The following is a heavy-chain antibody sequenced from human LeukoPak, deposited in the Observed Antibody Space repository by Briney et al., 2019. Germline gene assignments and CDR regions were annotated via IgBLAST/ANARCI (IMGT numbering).Heavy chain of an antibody. V-gene: IGHV3-30*02. CDR1: GVSLRFSG. CDR2: MRRGGNLE. CDR3: ATDWTWGIDY. D-gene: IGHD3/OR15-3a*01. Sequence: GGSLKLSCAVSGVSLRFSGMHWVRQAPGKGLEWVAFMRRGGNLETYTDSVKGRFTISIDESQNALFLEMKSLRPDDTAIDYCATDWTWGIDYWGQGAPVTVSS. J-gene: IGHJ4*02.